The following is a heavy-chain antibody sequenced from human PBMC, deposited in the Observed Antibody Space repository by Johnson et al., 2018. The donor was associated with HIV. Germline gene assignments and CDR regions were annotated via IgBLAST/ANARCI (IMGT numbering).Heavy chain of an antibody. J-gene: IGHJ3*02. CDR2: INWNGGSI. V-gene: IGHV3-20*04. D-gene: IGHD3-22*01. Sequence: VQLVESGGGVARPGGSLRLSCEASGFTFDDYGMTWVRQPPGKGLEWVSGINWNGGSIAYADSVKGRFTISRDNAKNSLYLQMNSLRAEDTALYYCARDPEIVVVIEHDAIDIWGQGTMVTVSS. CDR3: ARDPEIVVVIEHDAIDI. CDR1: GFTFDDYG.